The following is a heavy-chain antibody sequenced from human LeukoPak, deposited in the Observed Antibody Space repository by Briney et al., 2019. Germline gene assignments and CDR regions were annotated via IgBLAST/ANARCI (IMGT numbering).Heavy chain of an antibody. CDR2: ISGDGLTT. D-gene: IGHD2-8*01. J-gene: IGHJ4*02. Sequence: PGGSLRLSCVASGFTFEHYSMHWVRQLPGKGLEWVSLISGDGLTTHYGDSMTGRATISRDNGKNSLSLQMNSLKTEDSGLYYCAKGVNGISYTFDYRGRGTLVTVSS. CDR1: GFTFEHYS. V-gene: IGHV3-43*02. CDR3: AKGVNGISYTFDY.